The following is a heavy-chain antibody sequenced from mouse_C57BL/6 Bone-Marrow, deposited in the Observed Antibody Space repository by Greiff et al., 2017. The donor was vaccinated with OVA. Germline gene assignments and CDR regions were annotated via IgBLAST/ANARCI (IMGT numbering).Heavy chain of an antibody. V-gene: IGHV5-9*01. Sequence: EVHLVESGGGLVKPGGSLKLSCAASGFTFSSYTMSWVRQTPEKRLEWVATISGGGGNTYYPDSVKGRFTITRDNAKNTLYLQLSSLRSEDTALYYFARSLYGISYSYYYAMDYWGQGTSVTVSS. D-gene: IGHD1-1*01. CDR1: GFTFSSYT. J-gene: IGHJ4*01. CDR2: ISGGGGNT. CDR3: ARSLYGISYSYYYAMDY.